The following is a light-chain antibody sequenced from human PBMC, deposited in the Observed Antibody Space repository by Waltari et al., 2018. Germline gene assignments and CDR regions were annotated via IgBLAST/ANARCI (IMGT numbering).Light chain of an antibody. CDR2: DVT. CDR1: SSDIGGYDY. J-gene: IGLJ3*02. Sequence: QSALTQPASVSGSPGQSITISCSGTSSDIGGYDYVSWYQQYPGIAPKLIIYDVTNRPSGCSNRCSCSKSSYTASLTIAWLQAADEAHYYCTSYTRKHTWVFGGGTKVTVL. V-gene: IGLV2-14*03. CDR3: TSYTRKHTWV.